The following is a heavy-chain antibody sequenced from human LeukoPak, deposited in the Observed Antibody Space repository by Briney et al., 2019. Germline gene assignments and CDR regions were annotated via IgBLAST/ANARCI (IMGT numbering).Heavy chain of an antibody. CDR2: IYKSGCT. D-gene: IGHD3-22*01. V-gene: IGHV4-4*07. CDR3: SIEEYFQDSNGYSYYFHS. J-gene: IGHJ4*02. CDR1: GGSIGWYY. Sequence: SETLSLTCTVSGGSIGWYYWSWMRQSAGKGLEWIGRIYKSGCTTYNPSFKRRVTMSVDTSKNPFLLHVTSVTAADTDDYYCSIEEYFQDSNGYSYYFHSWGQGSLVTVSS.